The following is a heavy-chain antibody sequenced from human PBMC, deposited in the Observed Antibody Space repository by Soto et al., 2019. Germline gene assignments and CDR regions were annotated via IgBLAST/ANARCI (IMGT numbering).Heavy chain of an antibody. CDR3: AKDSEPVSTSSGDV. CDR1: GFTFSSYA. J-gene: IGHJ6*02. V-gene: IGHV3-23*01. CDR2: ISGSGGST. D-gene: IGHD6-25*01. Sequence: EVQLLESGGGLVQPGGSLRLSCAASGFTFSSYAMSWVRQAPGKGLEWVSAISGSGGSTYYADSVKGRFTISRDNSKNTLYLYMNSLRAEDTAVYYWAKDSEPVSTSSGDVWGQGATVTVSS.